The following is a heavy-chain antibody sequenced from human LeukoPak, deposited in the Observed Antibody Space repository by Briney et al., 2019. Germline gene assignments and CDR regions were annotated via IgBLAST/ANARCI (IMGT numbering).Heavy chain of an antibody. CDR2: IYYSGST. J-gene: IGHJ4*02. CDR3: ARSYYGSGSYYYDY. Sequence: SETLSLTCTVSGGSISSYYWSWIRQPPGKGLEWIGYIYYSGSTNYNPSLKSRVTISVDTSKNQFSLKLSSVTAADTAVYYCARSYYGSGSYYYDYWGQGTLVTVSS. V-gene: IGHV4-59*01. CDR1: GGSISSYY. D-gene: IGHD3-10*01.